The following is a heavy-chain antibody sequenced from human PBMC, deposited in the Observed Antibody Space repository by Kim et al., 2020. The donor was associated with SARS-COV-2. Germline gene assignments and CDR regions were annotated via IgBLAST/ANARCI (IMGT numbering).Heavy chain of an antibody. CDR2: INQSGST. CDR1: GGSFSGYY. J-gene: IGHJ6*02. V-gene: IGHV4-34*01. CDR3: ARGRLLQRGSSWYPVYYYYGMDV. Sequence: SETLSLPCAVYGGSFSGYYWSWIRQPPGKGLEWIGEINQSGSTNYNPSLKSRVTISVDTSKNQFSLKLSSVTAADTAVYYCARGRLLQRGSSWYPVYYYYGMDVWGQGTTVTVSS. D-gene: IGHD6-13*01.